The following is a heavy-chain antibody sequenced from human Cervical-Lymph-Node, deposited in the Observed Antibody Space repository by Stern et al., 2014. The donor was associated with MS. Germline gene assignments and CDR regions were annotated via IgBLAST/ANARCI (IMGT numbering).Heavy chain of an antibody. D-gene: IGHD3-16*01. CDR3: ARSPRTFGGVAFTFDI. CDR1: GGSFSSYP. Sequence: VQLEESGAEVKKSGSSVKVSCKVSGGSFSSYPITWVRQAPGQGLEWMGGIIPIFYIANYAQKFQGKVTITADEATTTAYMELSSLRSDDAAVYYCARSPRTFGGVAFTFDIWGQGTMVTVSS. J-gene: IGHJ3*02. V-gene: IGHV1-69*01. CDR2: IIPIFYIA.